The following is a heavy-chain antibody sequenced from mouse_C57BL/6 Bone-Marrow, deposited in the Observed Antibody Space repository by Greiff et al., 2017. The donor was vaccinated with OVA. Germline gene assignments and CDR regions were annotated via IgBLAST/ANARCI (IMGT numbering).Heavy chain of an antibody. CDR2: IYPSDSET. CDR1: GYTFTSYW. CDR3: ARQRFFDY. Sequence: QVQLQQPGAELVRPGSSVKLSCKASGYTFTSYWMDWVKQRPGQGLEWIGNIYPSDSETHYNQKFKDKATLTVDKSSSTAYMQLSSLTSEDSAVYYCARQRFFDYWGQGTTLTVSS. J-gene: IGHJ2*01. V-gene: IGHV1-61*01.